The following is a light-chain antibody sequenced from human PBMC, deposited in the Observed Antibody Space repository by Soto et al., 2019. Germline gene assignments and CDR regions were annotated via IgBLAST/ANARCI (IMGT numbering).Light chain of an antibody. CDR3: QQRGKWPRT. CDR1: QSVSSY. Sequence: EIVLTQSPATLSLSPGERATLSCRASQSVSSYLAWYQQKPGQAPRLLIYDASNSATDIPARFSGSGSGTDFTLTISSLESEDFAVYYCQQRGKWPRTFGQGTKLEIK. CDR2: DAS. V-gene: IGKV3-11*01. J-gene: IGKJ2*01.